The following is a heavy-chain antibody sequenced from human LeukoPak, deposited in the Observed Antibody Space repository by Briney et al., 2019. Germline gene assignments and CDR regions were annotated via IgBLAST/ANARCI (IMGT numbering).Heavy chain of an antibody. Sequence: PSETLSLTCTVSGGSISSYYWSWIRQPPGKGLEWIGYIYYSGSTNYNPSLKSRVTISVDTSKNQFSLKLSSVTAADTAVYYCAREPQIVVVVAATGIGAFDIWGQGTMVTVSS. CDR2: IYYSGST. V-gene: IGHV4-59*01. J-gene: IGHJ3*02. D-gene: IGHD2-15*01. CDR1: GGSISSYY. CDR3: AREPQIVVVVAATGIGAFDI.